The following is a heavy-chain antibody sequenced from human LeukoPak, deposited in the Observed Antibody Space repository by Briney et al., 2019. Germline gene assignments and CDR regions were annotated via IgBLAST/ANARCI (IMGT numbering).Heavy chain of an antibody. CDR2: IWYDGSKK. D-gene: IGHD6-19*01. J-gene: IGHJ6*02. CDR3: ARDRQWLVYGMDL. V-gene: IGHV3-33*01. Sequence: GGSLRLSCAASGFTFSSYGMHWVRQAPGKGLEWVAVIWYDGSKKYYADSVKGRFTISRDNSKNTLYLQMNSLRAEDTAVYYCARDRQWLVYGMDLWGQGTTVTVSS. CDR1: GFTFSSYG.